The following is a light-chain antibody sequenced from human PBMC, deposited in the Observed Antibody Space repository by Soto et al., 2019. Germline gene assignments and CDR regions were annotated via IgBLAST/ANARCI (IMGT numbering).Light chain of an antibody. Sequence: QSGLAFPAAGCRTTGQSITISCTKTSSDIGGCNYGSWYQQHPGRALKLIIYEVTSRPSGVSDRFSGSKSDNTASLIIPGLPAEDEAHNHCSTYRSSTVVFGSGTKDTLL. V-gene: IGLV2-14*01. CDR3: STYRSSTVV. CDR2: EVT. J-gene: IGLJ1*01. CDR1: SSDIGGCNY.